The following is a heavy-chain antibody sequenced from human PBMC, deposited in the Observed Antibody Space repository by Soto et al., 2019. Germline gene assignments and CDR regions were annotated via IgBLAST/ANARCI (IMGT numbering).Heavy chain of an antibody. D-gene: IGHD3-10*01. CDR1: GGSISSGGYY. CDR3: ARVSGPGSDY. CDR2: IYYSGST. V-gene: IGHV4-31*03. Sequence: SETLSLTCTVSGGSISSGGYYWSWIRQHPGKGLEWIGYIYYSGSTYYNPSLKSRVTISVDTSKNQFSLKLSSVTAADTAVYYCARVSGPGSDYWGQGTLVTVSS. J-gene: IGHJ4*02.